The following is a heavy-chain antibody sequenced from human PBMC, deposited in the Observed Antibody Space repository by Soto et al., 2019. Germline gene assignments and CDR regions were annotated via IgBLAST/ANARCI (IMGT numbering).Heavy chain of an antibody. J-gene: IGHJ6*02. D-gene: IGHD1-1*01. CDR1: GDSISSADYY. CDR3: ARDLWVEPELYYYGMDV. CDR2: IFYSSST. V-gene: IGHV4-30-4*01. Sequence: SETLSLTCTVSGDSISSADYYWSWIRQTPGKGLEWIGHIFYSSSTYYNPSLKSRLTISVATSKNHFSLRLTSVTAADTAVYYCARDLWVEPELYYYGMDVWGQGTTVTVSS.